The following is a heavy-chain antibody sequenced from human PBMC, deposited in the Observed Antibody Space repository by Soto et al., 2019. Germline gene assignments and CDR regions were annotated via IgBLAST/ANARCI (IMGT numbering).Heavy chain of an antibody. D-gene: IGHD2-2*01. CDR1: GFTFSSYS. Sequence: DVRLLESGGGLLQPGGSLRLSCAASGFTFSSYSMSWVRQAPGKGLEWVSTIGTSASTYSGDSVRGRFTISRDNSKNTLYLQMNSLRAEDTAVYYCADLSRYCTSSNCDWGQGTLVTVSS. CDR3: ADLSRYCTSSNCD. CDR2: IGTSAST. V-gene: IGHV3-23*01. J-gene: IGHJ4*02.